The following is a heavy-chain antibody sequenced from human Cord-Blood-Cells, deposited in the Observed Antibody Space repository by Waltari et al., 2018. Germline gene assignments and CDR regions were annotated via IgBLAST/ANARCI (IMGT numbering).Heavy chain of an antibody. D-gene: IGHD2-15*01. CDR1: TFDDYA. J-gene: IGHJ6*02. V-gene: IGHV3-9*01. Sequence: TFDDYAMHWVRQAPGKGLEWVSGISWNSGSIGYADSVKGRFTISRDNAKNSLYLQMNSLRAEDTALYYCAKDIGGYCSGGSCYNYYYGMDVWGQGTTVTVSS. CDR2: ISWNSGSI. CDR3: AKDIGGYCSGGSCYNYYYGMDV.